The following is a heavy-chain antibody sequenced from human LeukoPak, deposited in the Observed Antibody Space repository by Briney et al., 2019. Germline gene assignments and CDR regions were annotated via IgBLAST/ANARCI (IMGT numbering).Heavy chain of an antibody. J-gene: IGHJ3*02. CDR2: IYPGDSDT. CDR3: ARLCYYDSSDAFDI. CDR1: GYSFTSYW. D-gene: IGHD3-22*01. V-gene: IGHV5-51*01. Sequence: GESLKISCKGSGYSFTSYWLGWVRQMPGKGLEWMGIIYPGDSDTRYSPSFQGQVTISADKSIGTAYLQWSSLKASDTAMYYCARLCYYDSSDAFDIWGQGTMVTVSS.